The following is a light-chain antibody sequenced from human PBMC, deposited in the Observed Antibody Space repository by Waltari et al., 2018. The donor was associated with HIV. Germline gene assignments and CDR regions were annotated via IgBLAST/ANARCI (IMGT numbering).Light chain of an antibody. Sequence: EIVMTQSPATLSVSPGERATLSCRASQRVTRNVAWYQQKPGQPPRLRSYGASARASGVPDTCSGSGSGTDFTLTISSLQPEDLAVYYCQQYEKWPGTFGQGTKVDIK. CDR2: GAS. CDR3: QQYEKWPGT. CDR1: QRVTRN. V-gene: IGKV3-15*01. J-gene: IGKJ1*01.